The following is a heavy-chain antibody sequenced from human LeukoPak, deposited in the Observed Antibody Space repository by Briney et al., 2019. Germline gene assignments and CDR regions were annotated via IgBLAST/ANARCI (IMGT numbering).Heavy chain of an antibody. V-gene: IGHV1-18*01. J-gene: IGHJ5*02. CDR1: GYTFTSYG. CDR2: ISAYNGNT. D-gene: IGHD1-26*01. CDR3: ARGRGHLIVGATRP. Sequence: GASVKVSCKASGYTFTSYGISWVRQAPGQGLEWMGWISAYNGNTNYAQKLQGRVTMTTDTSTSTAYMELSSLRSEDTAVYYCARGRGHLIVGATRPWGQGTLVTVSS.